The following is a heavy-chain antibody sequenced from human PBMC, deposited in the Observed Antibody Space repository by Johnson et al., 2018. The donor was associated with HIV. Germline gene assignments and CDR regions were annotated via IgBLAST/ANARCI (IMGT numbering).Heavy chain of an antibody. CDR3: VRRDSGSLSFDL. V-gene: IGHV3-20*04. CDR1: GFKFIFGDHG. D-gene: IGHD1-26*01. CDR2: IDWNGRRT. J-gene: IGHJ3*01. Sequence: VQLVESGGGVVQPGTSLRLSCAASGFKFIFGDHGLSWVRQVPGKGLEWVSGIDWNGRRTAYADSVKGRCTISRDNDRNSLYLQVNNLRVEDTALYFCVRRDSGSLSFDLWGQGTMVIVSS.